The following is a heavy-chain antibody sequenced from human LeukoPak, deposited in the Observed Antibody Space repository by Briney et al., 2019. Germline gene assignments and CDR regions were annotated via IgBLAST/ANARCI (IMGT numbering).Heavy chain of an antibody. J-gene: IGHJ6*03. Sequence: ASVKVSCKASGYTFTGYYMHWVRQAPGQGLEWMGWINPNSGGTNYAQKFQGRVTVTRDTSISTAYMELSRLRSDDTAVYYCARGNSGYDWDYYYYMDVWGKGTTVTVSS. CDR1: GYTFTGYY. D-gene: IGHD5-12*01. CDR3: ARGNSGYDWDYYYYMDV. V-gene: IGHV1-2*02. CDR2: INPNSGGT.